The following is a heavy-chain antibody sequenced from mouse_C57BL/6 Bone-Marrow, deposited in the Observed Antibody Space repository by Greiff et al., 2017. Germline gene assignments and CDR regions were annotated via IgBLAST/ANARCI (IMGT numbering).Heavy chain of an antibody. Sequence: VQLQQSGPELVKPGASVKISCKASGYTFTDYYMNWVKQSHGQSLEWIGDINPNNGGTSYNQKVKGKATLTVDKSSSTAYMELRSLTSEDSAVDYCAGVWAMDYWGQGTSVTVSS. V-gene: IGHV1-26*01. J-gene: IGHJ4*01. CDR1: GYTFTDYY. CDR3: AGVWAMDY. CDR2: INPNNGGT.